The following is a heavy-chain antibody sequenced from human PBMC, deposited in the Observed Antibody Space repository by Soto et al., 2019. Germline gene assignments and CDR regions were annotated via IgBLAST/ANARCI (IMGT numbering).Heavy chain of an antibody. J-gene: IGHJ4*02. D-gene: IGHD3-3*01. CDR3: ARVGIFGVVVPLLDS. CDR2: ISGYNANT. Sequence: ASVKVSCKASGYTFTRYGISWVRQAPGQGLEWMGGISGYNANTNYAENLQDRGTMTTDTSTNTAYMELRSLRSDDTAMYYCARVGIFGVVVPLLDSWGQGTLVTVSS. CDR1: GYTFTRYG. V-gene: IGHV1-18*04.